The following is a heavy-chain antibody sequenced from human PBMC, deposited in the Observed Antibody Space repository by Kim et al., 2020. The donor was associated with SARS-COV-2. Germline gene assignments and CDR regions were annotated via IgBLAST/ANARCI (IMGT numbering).Heavy chain of an antibody. Sequence: SQTLSLTCAISGDSVSSNSAAWNWIRQSPSRGLEWLGRTYYRSKWYNDYAVSVKSRITINPDTSKNQFSLQLNSVTPEDTAVYYCAREHTPGIAAAASLNYYYYYGMDVWGQGTTVTVSS. CDR3: AREHTPGIAAAASLNYYYYYGMDV. CDR1: GDSVSSNSAA. CDR2: TYYRSKWYN. V-gene: IGHV6-1*01. D-gene: IGHD6-13*01. J-gene: IGHJ6*02.